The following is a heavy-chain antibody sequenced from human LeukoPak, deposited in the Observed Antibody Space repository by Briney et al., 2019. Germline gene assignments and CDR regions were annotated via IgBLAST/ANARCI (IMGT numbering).Heavy chain of an antibody. CDR2: IRNKSDGGTA. CDR1: GFTFGGYA. Sequence: GGSLRLSCTASGFTFGGYAMSWVRQAPGKGLVFVGRIRNKSDGGTADSADPLKGRFTISRDDSTNTLYLQMNSLETEDTAVYYCTTWGGSFSRYWGQGTLVTVSS. J-gene: IGHJ4*02. CDR3: TTWGGSFSRY. D-gene: IGHD1-26*01. V-gene: IGHV3-15*01.